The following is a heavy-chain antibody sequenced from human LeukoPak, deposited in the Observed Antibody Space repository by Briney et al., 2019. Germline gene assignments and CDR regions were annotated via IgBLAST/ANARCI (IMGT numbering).Heavy chain of an antibody. CDR2: IYYSGST. Sequence: PSETLSLTGTVSGGSISSGDYYWSWIRQPPGKGLEWIGYIYYSGSTYYNPSLKSRVTISVDTSKNQFSLKLSSVTAADTAVYYCARMPVSTSSPFDPWGQGTLVTVSS. D-gene: IGHD3-22*01. J-gene: IGHJ5*02. V-gene: IGHV4-30-4*01. CDR1: GGSISSGDYY. CDR3: ARMPVSTSSPFDP.